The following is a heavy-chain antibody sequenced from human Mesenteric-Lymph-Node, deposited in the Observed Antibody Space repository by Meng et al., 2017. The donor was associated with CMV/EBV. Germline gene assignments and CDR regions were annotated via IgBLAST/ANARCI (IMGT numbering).Heavy chain of an antibody. CDR3: ARETIKWEPRFDP. V-gene: IGHV1-46*01. CDR2: INPSGGGT. Sequence: ASVKVSCKASGYTFTSYYMHWVRQAPGQGLEWMGIINPSGGGTSYAQKFQGRVTMTRDTSTSTVYMELSSLRSEDTAVYYCARETIKWEPRFDPWGQGTLVTVSS. CDR1: GYTFTSYY. D-gene: IGHD1-26*01. J-gene: IGHJ5*02.